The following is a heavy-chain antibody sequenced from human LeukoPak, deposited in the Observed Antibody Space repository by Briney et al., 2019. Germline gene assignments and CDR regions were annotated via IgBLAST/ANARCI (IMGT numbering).Heavy chain of an antibody. CDR2: MNPNSGNT. CDR1: GYSLTKLC. Sequence: ASVKVSCKVSGYSLTKLCMHWVRQATGQGLEWMGWMNPNSGNTGYAQKFQGRVTMTRNTSISTAYMELSSLRSEDTAVYYCARTNYGDYLEWGQGTLVTVSS. V-gene: IGHV1-8*01. CDR3: ARTNYGDYLE. J-gene: IGHJ4*02. D-gene: IGHD4-17*01.